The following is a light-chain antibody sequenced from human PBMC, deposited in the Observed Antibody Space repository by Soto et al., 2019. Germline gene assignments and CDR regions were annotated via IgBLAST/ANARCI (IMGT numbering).Light chain of an antibody. CDR2: GAS. Sequence: EIVLTQSPGTLSLSPGERATLSCRASQSVSSSYLAWYQQKPGQAPRLLIYGASSRATGIPDRFSGSGSGTDFTLTISRLEPEDFAVYYFQQYGRSPPWTFGKGTKVEIK. CDR3: QQYGRSPPWT. CDR1: QSVSSSY. V-gene: IGKV3-20*01. J-gene: IGKJ1*01.